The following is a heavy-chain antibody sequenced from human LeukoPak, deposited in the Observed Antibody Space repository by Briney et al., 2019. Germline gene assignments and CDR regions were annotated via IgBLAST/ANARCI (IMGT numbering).Heavy chain of an antibody. J-gene: IGHJ5*02. Sequence: SETLSLTCTVSGGSISSGDYYWSWIRQPPGKGLEWIGYIYYSGSTYYNPSLKSRVTISVDTSKNQFSLKLSSVTAAGTAVYYCATRLLLWFGELGWFDPWGQGTLVTVSS. V-gene: IGHV4-30-4*01. CDR3: ATRLLLWFGELGWFDP. CDR2: IYYSGST. CDR1: GGSISSGDYY. D-gene: IGHD3-10*01.